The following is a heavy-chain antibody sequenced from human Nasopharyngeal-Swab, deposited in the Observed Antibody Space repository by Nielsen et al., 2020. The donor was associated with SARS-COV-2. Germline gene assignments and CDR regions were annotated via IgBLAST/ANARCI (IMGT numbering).Heavy chain of an antibody. CDR3: ATAYNGNYYWDY. Sequence: GESLKISCKGSGYSFSSYWIGWVRQMPGEGLEWMGIMYPRDSDTRYSPSFQGQVNISADKSISTAYLQWSSLKASDTAMYYCATAYNGNYYWDYWGQGTLVTVSS. J-gene: IGHJ4*02. CDR1: GYSFSSYW. CDR2: MYPRDSDT. D-gene: IGHD1-7*01. V-gene: IGHV5-51*01.